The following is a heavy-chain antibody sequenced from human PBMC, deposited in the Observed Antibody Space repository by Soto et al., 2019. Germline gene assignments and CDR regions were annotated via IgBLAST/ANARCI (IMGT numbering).Heavy chain of an antibody. CDR2: ISGSGGSS. CDR3: AKDSPVGVPLLRDFHD. CDR1: GFTFSNYG. Sequence: GSLRLSCAASGFTFSNYGMSWVRQAPGRGLEWVAVISGSGGSSYFADSVKGRFTLSRDNSKNTVSLQMNILEAEDTAVYYCAKDSPVGVPLLRDFHDWGQGTLVTVSS. V-gene: IGHV3-23*01. J-gene: IGHJ1*01. D-gene: IGHD2-15*01.